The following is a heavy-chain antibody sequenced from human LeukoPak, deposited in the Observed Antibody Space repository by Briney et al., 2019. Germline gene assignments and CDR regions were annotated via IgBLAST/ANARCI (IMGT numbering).Heavy chain of an antibody. J-gene: IGHJ4*02. CDR3: AMTDRYAGRPFDY. CDR1: GYSPLEVA. Sequence: ASVKVSCKVSGYSPLEVAMHWVRQAPGKGLEWVGSFDPEDGEDGETHYAQKLQGRVTMTEDASTDTAYMELNSLRSEDTAVYYCAMTDRYAGRPFDYWGQGTLVTVSS. CDR2: FDPEDGEDGET. V-gene: IGHV1-24*01. D-gene: IGHD5-24*01.